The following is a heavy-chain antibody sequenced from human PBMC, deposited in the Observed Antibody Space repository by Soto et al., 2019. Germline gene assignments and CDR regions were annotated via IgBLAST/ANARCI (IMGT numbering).Heavy chain of an antibody. CDR2: IYYSGST. Sequence: SETLSLTCTVSGGSISSYYWSWIRQPPGKGLEWIGYIYYSGSTNYNPSLKSRVTISVDTSKNQFSLKLSSVTAADTAVYYCARRGLLWWSPGNYYMDVWGKGTTVTVSS. J-gene: IGHJ6*03. V-gene: IGHV4-59*08. CDR1: GGSISSYY. D-gene: IGHD2-21*01. CDR3: ARRGLLWWSPGNYYMDV.